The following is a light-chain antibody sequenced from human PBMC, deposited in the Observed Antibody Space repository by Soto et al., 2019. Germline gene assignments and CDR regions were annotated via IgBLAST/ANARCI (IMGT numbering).Light chain of an antibody. J-gene: IGLJ2*01. CDR1: SCDIGDYDY. V-gene: IGLV2-14*01. CDR2: EIS. CDR3: SSYSFSSMGL. Sequence: QSALTQPASVSGSPGQSVTISCTGTSCDIGDYDYVSWYQQHPGKAPKTLIYEISIRPSGISNRFSGSKSGNTAYLTISGLQLEDEADYYCSSYSFSSMGLFGGGTKLTVL.